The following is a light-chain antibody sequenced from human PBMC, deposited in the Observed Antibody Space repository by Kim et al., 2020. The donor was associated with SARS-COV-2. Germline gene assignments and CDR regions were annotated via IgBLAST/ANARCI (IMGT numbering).Light chain of an antibody. Sequence: PGEEATLSCRASQSVSSSYLAWYQQKPGQAPRLLIYGASSRATGIPDRFSGSGSGTDFTLTISRLEPEDFAVYYCQQYGSSLSITFGQGTRLEIK. CDR3: QQYGSSLSIT. J-gene: IGKJ5*01. CDR1: QSVSSSY. CDR2: GAS. V-gene: IGKV3-20*01.